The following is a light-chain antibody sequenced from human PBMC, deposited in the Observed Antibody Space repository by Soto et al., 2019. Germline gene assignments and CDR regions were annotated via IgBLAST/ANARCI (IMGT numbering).Light chain of an antibody. CDR3: QQYHNWPPIT. V-gene: IGKV3D-15*01. Sequence: EIVLTQSPGTLSLSPGETAILSCMAGQRINTNLAWYQQKLGQAPRLLIYGASTRATGIPARFSGSGSGTEFTLTISSLQSEDYAVYYCQQYHNWPPITFGQGTRLGIK. J-gene: IGKJ5*01. CDR2: GAS. CDR1: QRINTN.